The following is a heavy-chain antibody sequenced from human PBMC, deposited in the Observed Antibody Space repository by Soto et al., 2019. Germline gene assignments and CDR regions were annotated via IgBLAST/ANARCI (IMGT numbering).Heavy chain of an antibody. Sequence: PSETLSLTCAVYGGSFSGYYWSWIRQPPGKGLEWIGEINHSGSTNYNPSLKSRVTISVDTSKNQFSLKLSSVTAADTAVYYCARGRRDGYNDNWFDPWGQGTLVTVSS. CDR1: GGSFSGYY. J-gene: IGHJ5*02. D-gene: IGHD5-12*01. V-gene: IGHV4-34*01. CDR3: ARGRRDGYNDNWFDP. CDR2: INHSGST.